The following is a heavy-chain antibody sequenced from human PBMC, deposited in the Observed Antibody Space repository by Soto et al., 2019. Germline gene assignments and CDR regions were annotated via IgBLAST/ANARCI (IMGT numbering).Heavy chain of an antibody. V-gene: IGHV4-4*02. Sequence: QVQLQESGPGLVRPSGTVSLTCAVSGGSISNGDWWSWVRQPPGKGLEWIGEIHHSGSTNYNPSLKSRVTMSVVPSKNLFSLTLNSVTAADTAVYYCARDQGSHPGDWGQGTLVSVSS. CDR2: IHHSGST. CDR3: ARDQGSHPGD. D-gene: IGHD6-13*01. CDR1: GGSISNGDW. J-gene: IGHJ4*02.